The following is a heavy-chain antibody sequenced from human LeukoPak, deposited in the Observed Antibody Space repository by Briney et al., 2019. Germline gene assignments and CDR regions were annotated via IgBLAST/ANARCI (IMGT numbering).Heavy chain of an antibody. CDR3: ARPHCRSTSCAYRRDYYYYYYMDV. CDR1: GYRFTTYW. CDR2: IYPGDSDT. D-gene: IGHD2-2*01. Sequence: GESLKISFKDSGYRFTTYWIGWVGQMPGKGLEGMGIIYPGDSDTRYSTSFQAHVTIPAAKPISTAYLQWTGLKASDTAMYYCARPHCRSTSCAYRRDYYYYYYMDVWGKGTTGTVSS. J-gene: IGHJ6*03. V-gene: IGHV5-51*01.